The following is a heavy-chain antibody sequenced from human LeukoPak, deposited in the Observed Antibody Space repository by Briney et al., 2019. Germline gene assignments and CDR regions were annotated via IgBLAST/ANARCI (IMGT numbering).Heavy chain of an antibody. V-gene: IGHV4-59*01. D-gene: IGHD3-10*01. CDR2: IYYSGST. CDR3: ARAPGSGSYYNGIDS. Sequence: SETLSLTCTVSGGSISSYYWSWIRQPPGKDLNGIGYIYYSGSTNYNPSLKSRVTISVDTSKNQFSLKLSSVTAADTAVYYCARAPGSGSYYNGIDSWGQGTLVTVSS. CDR1: GGSISSYY. J-gene: IGHJ4*02.